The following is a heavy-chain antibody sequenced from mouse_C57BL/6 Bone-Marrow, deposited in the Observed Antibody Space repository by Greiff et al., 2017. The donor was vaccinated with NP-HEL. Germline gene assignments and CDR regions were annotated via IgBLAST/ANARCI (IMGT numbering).Heavy chain of an antibody. J-gene: IGHJ4*01. Sequence: EVHLVESEGGLVQPGSSMKLSCTASGFTFSDYYMAWVRQVPEKGLEWVANINYDGSSTYYLDSLKSRFIISRDNAKNILYLQMSSLKSEDTATYYCARALTTVDYAMDYWGQGTSVTVSS. CDR1: GFTFSDYY. V-gene: IGHV5-16*01. CDR2: INYDGSST. CDR3: ARALTTVDYAMDY. D-gene: IGHD1-1*01.